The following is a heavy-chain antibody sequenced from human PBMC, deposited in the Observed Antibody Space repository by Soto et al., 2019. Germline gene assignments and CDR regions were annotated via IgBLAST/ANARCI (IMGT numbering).Heavy chain of an antibody. D-gene: IGHD6-19*01. CDR2: ISWNSGSI. J-gene: IGHJ6*02. CDR3: AKGGGGDAVVLPSYYYYGMDV. Sequence: EVQLVESGGGLVQPGRSLRLSCAASGFTFDDYAMHWVRQAPGKGLEWVSGISWNSGSIGYADSVKGRFTISRDNAKNSLYLQMNSLRAEDTALYYCAKGGGGDAVVLPSYYYYGMDVWGQGTTVTVSS. CDR1: GFTFDDYA. V-gene: IGHV3-9*01.